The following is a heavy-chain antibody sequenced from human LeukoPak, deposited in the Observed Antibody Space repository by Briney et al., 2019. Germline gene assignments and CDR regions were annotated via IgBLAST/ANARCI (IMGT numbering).Heavy chain of an antibody. Sequence: GGSLRLSCAASEFSVGSNYMTWVRQAPGKGLEWVSSISSSSSYIYYADSVKGRFTISRDNAKNSLYLQMNSLRVEDTAVYYCARSPGAGSYYYYYYYMDVWGKGTTVTISS. CDR3: ARSPGAGSYYYYYYYMDV. CDR1: EFSVGSNY. J-gene: IGHJ6*03. D-gene: IGHD1-26*01. CDR2: ISSSSSYI. V-gene: IGHV3-21*01.